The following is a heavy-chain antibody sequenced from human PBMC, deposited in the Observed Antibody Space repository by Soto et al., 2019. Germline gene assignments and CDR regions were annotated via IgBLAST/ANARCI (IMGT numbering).Heavy chain of an antibody. V-gene: IGHV3-66*01. D-gene: IGHD4-17*01. CDR1: LFIVSDNY. Sequence: EVRLVQSGGGLVQPGGSLRLSCAASLFIVSDNYMSWGRQAPGKGLEWVSLIYSGGGTDYAESVKGRFTISRDNSKNTLYLQMNSLKAEDTGIYYCATRMTTAPYWGQGIVVTVSS. CDR3: ATRMTTAPY. J-gene: IGHJ4*02. CDR2: IYSGGGT.